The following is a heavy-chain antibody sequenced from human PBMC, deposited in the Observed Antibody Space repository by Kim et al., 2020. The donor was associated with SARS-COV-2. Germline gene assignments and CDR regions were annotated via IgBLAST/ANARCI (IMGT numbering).Heavy chain of an antibody. Sequence: GESLTISCKASGYNFDDYWIGWVRQMPGKGLEWMGIIYPSDSDIVNHPSFQGRVTISVDRSISTAYLHWSRLEASDTAIYYCARRRYYDTWFDPWGQGTLVTVSS. CDR1: GYNFDDYW. V-gene: IGHV5-51*01. D-gene: IGHD3-16*01. CDR3: ARRRYYDTWFDP. CDR2: IYPSDSDI. J-gene: IGHJ5*02.